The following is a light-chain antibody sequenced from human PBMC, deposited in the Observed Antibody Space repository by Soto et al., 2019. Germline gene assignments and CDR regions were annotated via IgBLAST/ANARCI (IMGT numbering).Light chain of an antibody. CDR1: QSVSSRF. V-gene: IGKV3-20*01. CDR2: GAS. J-gene: IGKJ4*01. Sequence: EIVLTQSPGTLSLSPGERATLSCRASQSVSSRFLAWYQQKPGQAPRLLIYGASSRATGIPDRFSGSGSGTDFSLTINRLEPEDSAVYYCQQYGSSPPLTFGGGTKVEIK. CDR3: QQYGSSPPLT.